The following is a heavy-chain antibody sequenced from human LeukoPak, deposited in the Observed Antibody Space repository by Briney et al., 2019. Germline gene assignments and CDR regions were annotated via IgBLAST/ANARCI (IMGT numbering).Heavy chain of an antibody. J-gene: IGHJ4*02. D-gene: IGHD1-26*01. CDR2: ISWNSGSI. Sequence: GGSLRHSCAASGFTFDDYAMHWVRQAPGKGLEWVSGISWNSGSIGYADSVKGRFTISRDNAKNSLYLQMNSLRAEDTALYYCAKGEVGASDYWGQGTLVTVSS. V-gene: IGHV3-9*01. CDR3: AKGEVGASDY. CDR1: GFTFDDYA.